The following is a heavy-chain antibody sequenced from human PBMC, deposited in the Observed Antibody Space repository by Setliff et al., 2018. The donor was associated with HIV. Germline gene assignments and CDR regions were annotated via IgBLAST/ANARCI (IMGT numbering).Heavy chain of an antibody. Sequence: SETLSLTCTVSGGSISSYYWSWIRQPPGKGLEWIGYIDNSGSTNYNPSLKSRVTISVDTSKNQISLELSSVTAADTAMYYCARRGYSYVERVYYYYMDVWGKGTTVTVSS. J-gene: IGHJ6*03. D-gene: IGHD5-18*01. V-gene: IGHV4-4*09. CDR3: ARRGYSYVERVYYYYMDV. CDR1: GGSISSYY. CDR2: IDNSGST.